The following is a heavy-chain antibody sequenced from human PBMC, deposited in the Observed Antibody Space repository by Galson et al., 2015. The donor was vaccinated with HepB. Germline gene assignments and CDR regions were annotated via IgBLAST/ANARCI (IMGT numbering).Heavy chain of an antibody. CDR3: ASELMITFGGVSRTDYFDY. CDR2: ISSSSSYT. Sequence: SLRLSCAASGFTFSDYYMSWIRQAPGKGLEWVSYISSSSSYTNYADSVKGRFTISRDNAKNSLYLQMNSLRTEDTAVYYCASELMITFGGVSRTDYFDYWGQGTLVTVSS. D-gene: IGHD3-16*01. J-gene: IGHJ4*02. CDR1: GFTFSDYY. V-gene: IGHV3-11*06.